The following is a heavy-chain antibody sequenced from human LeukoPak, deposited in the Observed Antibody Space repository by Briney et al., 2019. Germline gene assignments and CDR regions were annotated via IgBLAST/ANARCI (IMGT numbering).Heavy chain of an antibody. Sequence: SETLSLTCTVSGDSINTYYWSWIRQSPGKGLEWIGEIDRSVTTNYNPSLKSRVTMSVDTSKNQFSLRLSSVTAADTAVYYCAREACSSGSCDAFDIWGQGTAVTVSS. CDR1: GDSINTYY. V-gene: IGHV4-34*01. CDR2: IDRSVTT. J-gene: IGHJ3*02. D-gene: IGHD2-2*01. CDR3: AREACSSGSCDAFDI.